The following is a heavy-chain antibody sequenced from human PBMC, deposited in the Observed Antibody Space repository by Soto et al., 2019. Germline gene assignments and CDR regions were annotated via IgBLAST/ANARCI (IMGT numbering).Heavy chain of an antibody. Sequence: EVQVVESGGGLIQPGGDLRLSCAGFGFTVTINYMSGVRQAPGKGLEWVAVIYSGGTIYYADSVKGRFTISRDTSKNTLDLQMNSLGGEDTAVYYCHGYGYWGQVTLVTVSS. V-gene: IGHV3-53*01. D-gene: IGHD5-12*01. CDR2: IYSGGTI. CDR3: HGYGY. CDR1: GFTVTINY. J-gene: IGHJ4*02.